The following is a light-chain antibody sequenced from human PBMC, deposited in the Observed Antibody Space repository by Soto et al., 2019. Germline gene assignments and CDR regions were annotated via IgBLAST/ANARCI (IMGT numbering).Light chain of an antibody. CDR1: TEAVTFSHW. CDR3: RLYCGVDQVWV. Sequence: QAVVTQEPSLTVSPGGTVTLTCASSTEAVTFSHWPNWFQQKPGQAPRPLIYRTSKKHSWTPARFSGSLLEGKAALTLSGVQPEDEADYYCRLYCGVDQVWVFGGGTKVTVL. V-gene: IGLV7-43*01. J-gene: IGLJ3*02. CDR2: RTS.